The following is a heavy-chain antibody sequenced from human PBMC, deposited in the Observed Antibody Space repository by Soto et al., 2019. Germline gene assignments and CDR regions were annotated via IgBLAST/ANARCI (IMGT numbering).Heavy chain of an antibody. D-gene: IGHD3-10*01. CDR1: GYVYISYG. Sequence: QVQLVQSGPEVKKPGASVKVSCKTSGYVYISYGISWVRQAPGHGLEWVGWISAYTGKADYAQKFQGRVTMTTETSTSTAFLELRSRRSDDTAVYYCARDQRYYGSGSYYSDSWGQGTLVTVSS. J-gene: IGHJ4*02. CDR2: ISAYTGKA. CDR3: ARDQRYYGSGSYYSDS. V-gene: IGHV1-18*04.